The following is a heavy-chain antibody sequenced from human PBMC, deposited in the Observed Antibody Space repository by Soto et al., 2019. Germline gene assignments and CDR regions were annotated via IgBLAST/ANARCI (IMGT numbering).Heavy chain of an antibody. CDR3: ARRAMIVHDAFDI. Sequence: QTLTLTCTISGFSLRTSGMYVSWIRQPPGKALEWLAFINWDDDKYYSTSLKTRLTISRDTSKNQVVLTMTNMDPVDTATYYCARRAMIVHDAFDIWGQGTMVTVSS. CDR1: GFSLRTSGMY. V-gene: IGHV2-70*01. D-gene: IGHD3-22*01. J-gene: IGHJ3*02. CDR2: INWDDDK.